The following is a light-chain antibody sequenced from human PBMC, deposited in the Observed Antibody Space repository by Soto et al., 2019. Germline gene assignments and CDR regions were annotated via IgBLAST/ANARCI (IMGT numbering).Light chain of an antibody. J-gene: IGKJ1*01. V-gene: IGKV1-5*03. CDR3: HQYNGT. CDR1: QYISNW. Sequence: DCQKTKSPSTLSASVGDRVTITCRASQYISNWLAWYQHKPGQAPKLLIYKASSLESGVPSRFSGSGSGTEFTLTISSLQPDDFATYYCHQYNGTFGQGTKVEIK. CDR2: KAS.